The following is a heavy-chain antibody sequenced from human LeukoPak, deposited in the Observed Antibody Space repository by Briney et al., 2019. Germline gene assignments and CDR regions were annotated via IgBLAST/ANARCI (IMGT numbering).Heavy chain of an antibody. D-gene: IGHD2-2*01. J-gene: IGHJ5*02. V-gene: IGHV4-30-4*01. Sequence: SETLSLTCTVSGGSISSGDYYWSWIRQPPGKGLEWIGYIYYSGSTYYNPSLKSRVTISVDTSKNQFSLKLSSVTAADTAVYYCARDSPYIVVVPAAIKRRENWFDPWGQGTLVTVSS. CDR3: ARDSPYIVVVPAAIKRRENWFDP. CDR2: IYYSGST. CDR1: GGSISSGDYY.